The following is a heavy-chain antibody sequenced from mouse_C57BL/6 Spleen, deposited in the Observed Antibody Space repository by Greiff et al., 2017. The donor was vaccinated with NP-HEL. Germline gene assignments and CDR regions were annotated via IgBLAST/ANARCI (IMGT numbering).Heavy chain of an antibody. V-gene: IGHV1-42*01. Sequence: VQLKESGPELVKPGASVKISCKASGYSFTGYYMNWVKQSPEKSLEWIGEINPSTGGTTYNQKLQAKATLTVDKSSSTAYMQLKSLTSEDSAVYYCARSLITTVVALDYWGQGTTLTVSS. J-gene: IGHJ2*01. CDR2: INPSTGGT. D-gene: IGHD1-1*01. CDR3: ARSLITTVVALDY. CDR1: GYSFTGYY.